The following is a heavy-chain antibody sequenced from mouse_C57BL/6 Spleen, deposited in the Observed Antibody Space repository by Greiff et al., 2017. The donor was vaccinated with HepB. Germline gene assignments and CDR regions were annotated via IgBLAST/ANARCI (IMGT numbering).Heavy chain of an antibody. CDR2: IDPETGGT. V-gene: IGHV1-15*01. CDR1: GYTFTDYE. CDR3: TRWGYGSSSDY. D-gene: IGHD1-1*01. J-gene: IGHJ2*01. Sequence: VQLQQSGAELVRPGASVTLSCKASGYTFTDYEMHWVKQTPVHGLEWIGAIDPETGGTAYNQKFKGKAILTADKSSSTAYMELRSLTSEVSAFYYCTRWGYGSSSDYWGQGTTLTVSS.